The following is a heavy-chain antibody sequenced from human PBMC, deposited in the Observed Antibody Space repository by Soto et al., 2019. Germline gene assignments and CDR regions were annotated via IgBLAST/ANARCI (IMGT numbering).Heavy chain of an antibody. CDR1: GFAFSSLW. V-gene: IGHV3-74*01. CDR2: IDNEGIGT. D-gene: IGHD6-13*01. CDR3: VRLGRSSWGDF. Sequence: EVRLVEFGGGVVHPGASLTVSCEASGFAFSSLWIHWVRQAPGKGLEWVSRIDNEGIGTNYADAVRGRFLMSRDNAKNMLYLHMNSLRADDTALYFCVRLGRSSWGDFWGQGTLVTVSS. J-gene: IGHJ4*02.